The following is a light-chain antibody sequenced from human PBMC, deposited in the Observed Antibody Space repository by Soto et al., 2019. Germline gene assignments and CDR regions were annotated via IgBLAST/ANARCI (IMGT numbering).Light chain of an antibody. CDR1: QSVSSN. CDR3: QPYNNWPPWT. V-gene: IGKV3-15*01. Sequence: EIVMTQSPATLSVSPGERATLSCRASQSVSSNLAWYQQKPGQAPRLLIYGASTRATGIPARFSGSRSGTEFPLTISSLQSEDFAVYYCQPYNNWPPWTFGQGTKVEIK. J-gene: IGKJ1*01. CDR2: GAS.